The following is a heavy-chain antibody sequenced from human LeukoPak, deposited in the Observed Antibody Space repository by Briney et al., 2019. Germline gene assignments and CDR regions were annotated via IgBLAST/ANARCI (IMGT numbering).Heavy chain of an antibody. CDR3: ASFNGYCSSTSCYGHYFDY. J-gene: IGHJ4*02. Sequence: GGSLRLSCAASGFTFSSYWMSWVRQAPGKGLEWVAVTSYDGSNKYYADSVKGRFTISRDNSKNTLYLQMNSLRAEDTAVYYCASFNGYCSSTSCYGHYFDYWGQGTLVTVSS. CDR2: TSYDGSNK. D-gene: IGHD2-2*01. CDR1: GFTFSSYW. V-gene: IGHV3-30*03.